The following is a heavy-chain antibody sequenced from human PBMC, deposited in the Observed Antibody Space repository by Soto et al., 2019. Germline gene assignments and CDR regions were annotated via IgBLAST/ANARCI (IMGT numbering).Heavy chain of an antibody. CDR3: ARHSITPNYYDSSGYYYYYGMDV. Sequence: QVQLVQSGAEVKKPGASVKVPCKASGYTFTSYGISWVRQAPGQGLEWMGWISAYNGNTNYAQKLQGRVTMTTDTSTSTAYMELRSLRSDDTAVYYCARHSITPNYYDSSGYYYYYGMDVWGQGTTVTVSS. J-gene: IGHJ6*02. CDR1: GYTFTSYG. D-gene: IGHD3-22*01. CDR2: ISAYNGNT. V-gene: IGHV1-18*01.